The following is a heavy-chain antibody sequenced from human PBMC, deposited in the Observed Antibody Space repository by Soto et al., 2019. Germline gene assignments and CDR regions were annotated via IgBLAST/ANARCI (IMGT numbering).Heavy chain of an antibody. V-gene: IGHV1-2*04. CDR3: ARDPGIPGRFWYFDL. CDR1: GYKFSDYY. CDR2: VNPKRGDA. Sequence: QVLLVQSGAEMKKPGASVKVSCKASGYKFSDYYIHWVRQAPGQGLEWMGGVNPKRGDAIYAQKFQGWVTMTRAAAISTAYLELNMLSSDDTATYYCARDPGIPGRFWYFDLWGRGTLITVSS. J-gene: IGHJ2*01. D-gene: IGHD3-3*01.